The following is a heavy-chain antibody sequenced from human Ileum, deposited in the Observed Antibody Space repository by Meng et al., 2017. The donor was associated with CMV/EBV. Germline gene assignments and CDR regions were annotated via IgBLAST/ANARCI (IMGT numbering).Heavy chain of an antibody. CDR1: GGSISSYF. Sequence: SETLSLTCTVSGGSISSYFWSWIRQPPGKGLEWIGYIYYSGSTNYNPSLKSRVTISVDTSKNQFSLKLSSVTAADTAVYYCARDLTREVTWGFDPWGQGNLVTGAS. CDR3: ARDLTREVTWGFDP. D-gene: IGHD7-27*01. V-gene: IGHV4-59*01. J-gene: IGHJ5*02. CDR2: IYYSGST.